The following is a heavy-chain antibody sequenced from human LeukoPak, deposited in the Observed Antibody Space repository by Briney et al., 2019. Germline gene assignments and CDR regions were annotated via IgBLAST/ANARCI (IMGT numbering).Heavy chain of an antibody. CDR3: ARAYDSSGFPLFDY. J-gene: IGHJ4*02. D-gene: IGHD3-22*01. Sequence: SQTLSLTCTVSGGSISSGDYYWSWIRQPPGKGLEWIGYIYYSGSTYYNPSLKSRVSISVDASKNQFSLKLSSVTAADTAVYYCARAYDSSGFPLFDYWGQGALVTVSS. CDR2: IYYSGST. V-gene: IGHV4-30-4*01. CDR1: GGSISSGDYY.